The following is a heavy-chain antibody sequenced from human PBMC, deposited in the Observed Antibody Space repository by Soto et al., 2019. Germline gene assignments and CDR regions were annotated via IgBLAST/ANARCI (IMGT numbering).Heavy chain of an antibody. CDR1: GYSFSNYW. J-gene: IGHJ6*02. V-gene: IGHV5-51*01. CDR3: ARPSYSTSRYYGLDV. Sequence: PGESLKISCKGSGYSFSNYWIGWVRQMPGKGLEWMGIIYPGDSDTRYSPTLQGQVTNSADKSISTAYLQWSSLKASDTALYYCARPSYSTSRYYGLDVWGQGTTVTVSS. CDR2: IYPGDSDT. D-gene: IGHD6-6*01.